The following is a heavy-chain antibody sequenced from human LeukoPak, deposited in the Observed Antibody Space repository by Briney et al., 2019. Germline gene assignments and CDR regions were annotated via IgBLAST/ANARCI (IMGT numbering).Heavy chain of an antibody. CDR2: ISAYNGNT. D-gene: IGHD3-10*01. Sequence: ASVKVSCKASGYTFTSYGISWVRQAPGQGLEWMGWISAYNGNTNYAQKLQGRVTMTRDTSTSTVYMELSSLRSEDTAVYYCARELSGLYGSGSYSYGMDVWGQGTTVTVSS. V-gene: IGHV1-18*01. CDR1: GYTFTSYG. J-gene: IGHJ6*02. CDR3: ARELSGLYGSGSYSYGMDV.